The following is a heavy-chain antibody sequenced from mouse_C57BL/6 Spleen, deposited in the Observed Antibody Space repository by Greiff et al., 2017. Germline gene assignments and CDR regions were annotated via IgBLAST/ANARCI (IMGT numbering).Heavy chain of an antibody. CDR3: ARVITTVVATDYAMDY. V-gene: IGHV1-63*01. CDR2: IYPGGGYT. J-gene: IGHJ4*01. Sequence: VQLQPSGAELVRPGTSVKMSCKASGYTFTNYWIGWAKQRPGHGLEWIGDIYPGGGYTNYNEKFKGKATLTADKSSSTAYMQFSSLTSEDSAIYYCARVITTVVATDYAMDYWGQGTSVTVSS. D-gene: IGHD1-1*01. CDR1: GYTFTNYW.